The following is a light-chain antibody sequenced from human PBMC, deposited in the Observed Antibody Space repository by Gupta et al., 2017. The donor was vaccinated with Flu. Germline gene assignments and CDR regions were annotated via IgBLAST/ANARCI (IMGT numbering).Light chain of an antibody. J-gene: IGLJ3*02. V-gene: IGLV1-51*01. Sequence: KVTISCSGSTARIGTNYVCWYQQFPGTAPKLRIYDNDVRPSGIPDRFSGSKSGTSASLAISGLQTADEADYDCGTWDGSLNVGVFGGGTKLIVL. CDR3: GTWDGSLNVGV. CDR1: TARIGTNY. CDR2: DND.